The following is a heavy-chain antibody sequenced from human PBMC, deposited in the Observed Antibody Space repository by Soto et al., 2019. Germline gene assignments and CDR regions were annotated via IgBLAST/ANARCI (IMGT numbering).Heavy chain of an antibody. D-gene: IGHD6-19*01. CDR3: ARRAVAGNFFDQ. V-gene: IGHV3-74*01. CDR1: GFTFSSYW. Sequence: EVQLVESGGGLVQPGGSLRLSCAASGFTFSSYWMVWVRQAPGTGLVWVSRLSSDGSVINYADSVKGRFTISRDNAKNTLYLQMNSLRAEDTAVYYCARRAVAGNFFDQWGQGTLVTVSS. CDR2: LSSDGSVI. J-gene: IGHJ4*02.